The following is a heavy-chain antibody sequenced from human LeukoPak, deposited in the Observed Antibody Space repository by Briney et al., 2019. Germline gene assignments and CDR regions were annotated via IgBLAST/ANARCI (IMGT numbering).Heavy chain of an antibody. CDR1: GGTFSSYA. CDR3: ARGGVVVIATYFDY. J-gene: IGHJ4*02. Sequence: SVKVSCKASGGTFSSYAISWVRQAPGQGLEWMGGIIPIFGTANYAQKFQGRVTITADESTSTAYMELSSLRSEDTAVYYCARGGVVVIATYFDYWGQGTLVTVSS. V-gene: IGHV1-69*01. D-gene: IGHD2-21*01. CDR2: IIPIFGTA.